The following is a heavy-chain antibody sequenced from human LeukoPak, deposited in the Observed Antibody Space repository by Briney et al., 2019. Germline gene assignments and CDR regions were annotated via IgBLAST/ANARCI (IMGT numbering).Heavy chain of an antibody. CDR3: ARDAYGDYDAMSHYYCMDV. CDR2: FYYSGNP. Sequence: KPSETLLLTCTVSGDPINSHYWSWIRQPPAKGLEWIGYFYYSGNPNYNPSLKSRVTISVDTSHNHFSLKLSAVTAADTAVYYCARDAYGDYDAMSHYYCMDVWGKGTTVIGSS. J-gene: IGHJ6*03. V-gene: IGHV4-59*11. CDR1: GDPINSHY. D-gene: IGHD4-17*01.